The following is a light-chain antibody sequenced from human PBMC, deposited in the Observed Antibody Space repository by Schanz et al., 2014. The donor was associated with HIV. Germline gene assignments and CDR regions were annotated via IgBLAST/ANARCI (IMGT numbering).Light chain of an antibody. J-gene: IGLJ3*02. CDR1: SSDVGGYNY. Sequence: QSALTQPPSASGSPGQSATISCTGTSSDVGGYNYVSWYQQHPGKAPKLMIYEVSKRPSGVPDRFSGSKSGNTASLTVSGLQAEDEADYYCGSYTRSNTWVFGGGTKLTVL. CDR2: EVS. CDR3: GSYTRSNTWV. V-gene: IGLV2-8*01.